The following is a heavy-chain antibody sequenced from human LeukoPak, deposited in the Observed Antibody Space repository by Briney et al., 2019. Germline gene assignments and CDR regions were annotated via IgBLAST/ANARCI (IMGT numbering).Heavy chain of an antibody. CDR2: IDHSGST. D-gene: IGHD3-3*01. J-gene: IGHJ6*03. V-gene: IGHV4-34*01. Sequence: SETLSLTCAVYGVSFSGYYWSWIRQPPGKGLEWIGDIDHSGSTNYNSSLKSRGTISVDTSKNQFSLKLSSVTAADTAVYYCARQTITTSGVVITVGPGYMDVWGKGTTVTVSS. CDR1: GVSFSGYY. CDR3: ARQTITTSGVVITVGPGYMDV.